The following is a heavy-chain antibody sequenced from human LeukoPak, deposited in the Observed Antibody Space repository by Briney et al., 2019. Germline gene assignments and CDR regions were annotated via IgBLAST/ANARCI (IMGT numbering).Heavy chain of an antibody. CDR1: GGSISSYD. Sequence: PSETLSLTCTVSGGSISSYDLSWIRQPPGKGLEWIWYIYYSGSSNYYPSLNSRVTITVATSKNQFSLKLSAAAAADTAVYYCAEWGYVKDDYYDDFDDWGKGTPVTVSS. CDR2: IYYSGSS. J-gene: IGHJ4*02. V-gene: IGHV4-59*08. CDR3: AEWGYVKDDYYDDFDD. D-gene: IGHD3-22*01.